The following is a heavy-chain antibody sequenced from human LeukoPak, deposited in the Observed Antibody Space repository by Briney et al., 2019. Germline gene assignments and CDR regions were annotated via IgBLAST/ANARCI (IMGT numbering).Heavy chain of an antibody. CDR2: IGGSGGRK. V-gene: IGHV3-23*01. Sequence: GASLRLSCAASGFTFSSDAMSWVRQAPGKGLEWDSAIGGSGGRKYYADSVKGRFTISRHNAKNSLYLQLNSLRAEDTAVYYCARDIRSWYGAGSYYVYWGQGTLVSVSS. CDR3: ARDIRSWYGAGSYYVY. D-gene: IGHD3-10*01. CDR1: GFTFSSDA. J-gene: IGHJ4*02.